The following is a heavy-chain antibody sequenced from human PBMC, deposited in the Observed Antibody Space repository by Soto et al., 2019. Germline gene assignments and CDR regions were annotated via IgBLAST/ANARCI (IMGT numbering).Heavy chain of an antibody. CDR1: GYTFTDYR. V-gene: IGHV1-46*01. D-gene: IGHD6-6*01. CDR3: ARPAGRLANWFDP. CDR2: INPSGGST. Sequence: QVQLVQSGVEVKKPGASVKVSCKASGYTFTDYRMIWVRQAPGQGLEWMGIINPSGGSTDYAPNFQGRVTLTRDSFTSTVYMELSNLRSEDTAVYYCARPAGRLANWFDPWDQGTLVTVSS. J-gene: IGHJ5*02.